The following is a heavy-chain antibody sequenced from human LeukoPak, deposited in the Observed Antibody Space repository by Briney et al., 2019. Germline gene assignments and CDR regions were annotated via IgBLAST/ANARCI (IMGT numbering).Heavy chain of an antibody. Sequence: SETLSLTCTVSGCSINNYYWSWIRQPPWKGLEWIGYIYYSGSTYYNPSLRSRVTISVDTSKNLFSLKLSSVTAADTAVYYCARVQRPLDGADYWGQGTLVTVSS. V-gene: IGHV4-59*01. CDR2: IYYSGST. CDR1: GCSINNYY. D-gene: IGHD1-1*01. J-gene: IGHJ4*02. CDR3: ARVQRPLDGADY.